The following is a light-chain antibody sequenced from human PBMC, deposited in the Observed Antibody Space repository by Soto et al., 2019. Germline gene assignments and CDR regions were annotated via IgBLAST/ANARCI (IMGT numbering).Light chain of an antibody. V-gene: IGKV1-5*01. J-gene: IGKJ2*01. CDR2: DAS. CDR1: QSISSW. Sequence: DIQMTQSPSTLSASVGDRVTITCRASQSISSWLAWYQQKPGKAPKLLIYDASSLESGVPSRFSGSGSGTEFTLTIISLQPDDFATYYCQQYNSYPSTFGQGTKLEIK. CDR3: QQYNSYPST.